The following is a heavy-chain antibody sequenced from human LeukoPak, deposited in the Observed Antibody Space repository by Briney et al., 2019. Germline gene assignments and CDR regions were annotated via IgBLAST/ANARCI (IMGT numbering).Heavy chain of an antibody. D-gene: IGHD6-19*01. CDR3: AKDLSRAVAADWFDP. Sequence: GGSLRLSFAASGFTFSNYDMSWVRQAPGKGLERVSSISDSGGSTYYADSVKGRFTISRDNSKNTLYLQMTNLRAADTAVYYCAKDLSRAVAADWFDPWDQGSLVTVSS. CDR2: ISDSGGST. V-gene: IGHV3-23*01. J-gene: IGHJ5*02. CDR1: GFTFSNYD.